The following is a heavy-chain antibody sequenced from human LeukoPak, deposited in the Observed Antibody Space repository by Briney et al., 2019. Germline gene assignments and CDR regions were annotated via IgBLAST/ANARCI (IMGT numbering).Heavy chain of an antibody. CDR3: AREGIWFGEPLDY. J-gene: IGHJ4*02. CDR2: IKQDGSEK. V-gene: IGHV3-7*01. CDR1: GFTFSDYY. D-gene: IGHD3-10*01. Sequence: PGGSLRLSCAASGFTFSDYYMSWIRQAPGKGLEWVANIKQDGSEKYYVDSVKGRFTISRDNAKNSLYLQMNSLRAEDTAVYYCAREGIWFGEPLDYWGQGTLVTVSS.